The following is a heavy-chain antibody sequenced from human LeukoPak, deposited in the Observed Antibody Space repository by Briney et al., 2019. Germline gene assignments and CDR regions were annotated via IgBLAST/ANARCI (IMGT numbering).Heavy chain of an antibody. D-gene: IGHD1-26*01. V-gene: IGHV3-23*01. Sequence: PGGSLRLSCAASGFTFNGYAMSWVRQAPGKGLEWVSAISPTGAGTYYADSVKGLFTISRDNSKNTLYLQMNSLRAEDTAVYYCAKYTGRAFDIWGQGTMVTVSS. CDR3: AKYTGRAFDI. CDR1: GFTFNGYA. J-gene: IGHJ3*02. CDR2: ISPTGAGT.